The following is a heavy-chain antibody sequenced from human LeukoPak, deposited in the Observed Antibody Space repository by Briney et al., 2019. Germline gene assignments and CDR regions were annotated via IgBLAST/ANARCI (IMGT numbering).Heavy chain of an antibody. D-gene: IGHD3-10*01. CDR2: ISYDGSNK. CDR3: ATERVIITMVGGINSNDMDV. J-gene: IGHJ6*02. Sequence: PGGSLRLSCAASGFTFSSYAMHWVRQAPGKGLEWVAVISYDGSNKYYADSVKGRFTISRDNSKNTLYLQMNSLRAEDTAVYYCATERVIITMVGGINSNDMDVWGQGTTVTVSS. CDR1: GFTFSSYA. V-gene: IGHV3-30-3*01.